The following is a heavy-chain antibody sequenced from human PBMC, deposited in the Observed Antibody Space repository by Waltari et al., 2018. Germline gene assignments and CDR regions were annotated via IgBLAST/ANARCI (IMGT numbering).Heavy chain of an antibody. J-gene: IGHJ4*02. CDR1: GYTFSPYS. Sequence: VQLVQSGSELKNPGASVKISCRTSGYTFSPYSINWLRQAPGQGLEWMGYISTYTGNPTYAQGFTGRFVFSLDTSVSTAYLQIDGLRAEDTGLYYCARDARLINFDYWGQGTLVTVSS. V-gene: IGHV7-4-1*01. D-gene: IGHD3-16*01. CDR2: ISTYTGNP. CDR3: ARDARLINFDY.